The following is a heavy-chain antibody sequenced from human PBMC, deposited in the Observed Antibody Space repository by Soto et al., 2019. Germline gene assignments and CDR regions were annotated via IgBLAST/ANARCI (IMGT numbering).Heavy chain of an antibody. CDR3: AKDFTAYLSSWFHL. CDR2: ITGSGSTT. V-gene: IGHV3-23*01. CDR1: EFTFSSNA. J-gene: IGHJ5*02. Sequence: EVQLLESGGGLVQPGGSLRLSCAASEFTFSSNAMHWVRQAPGKGLEWVSGITGSGSTTSYADSVKGRFTISRDNSKNTLYLHMSSLRAEDTAIYYCAKDFTAYLSSWFHLWGQGTLVTVSS. D-gene: IGHD6-13*01.